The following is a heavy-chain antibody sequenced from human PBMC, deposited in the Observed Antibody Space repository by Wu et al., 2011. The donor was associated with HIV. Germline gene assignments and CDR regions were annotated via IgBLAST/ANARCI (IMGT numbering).Heavy chain of an antibody. J-gene: IGHJ6*03. Sequence: AEVKKPGASVKVSCKASRYTFADYFIHWVRQAPGQGLEWMGWINPNSGGTNYVQKFQGRVSMTRDTSISTAYMELSRLRSDDTAVYYCAREGYSSTWYSHYYYYHMDVWGKGTTVTVSS. V-gene: IGHV1-2*02. D-gene: IGHD6-13*01. CDR3: AREGYSSTWYSHYYYYHMDV. CDR2: INPNSGGT. CDR1: RYTFADYF.